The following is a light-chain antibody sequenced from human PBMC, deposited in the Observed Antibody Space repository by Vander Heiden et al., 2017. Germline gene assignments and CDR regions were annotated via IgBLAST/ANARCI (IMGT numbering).Light chain of an antibody. CDR1: NLGDKY. CDR3: QAWDNSAVV. J-gene: IGLJ2*01. V-gene: IGLV3-1*01. CDR2: QDT. Sequence: FELTQPPSVSVSPGQTASITCSGDNLGDKYASWYQQKPGQSPVLVIYQDTKRPSGIPERFSGFNSGNTATLTISGTQALDEADYYCQAWDNSAVVFGGGTTLTVL.